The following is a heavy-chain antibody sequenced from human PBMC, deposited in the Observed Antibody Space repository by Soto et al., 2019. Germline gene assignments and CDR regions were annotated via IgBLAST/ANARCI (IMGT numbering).Heavy chain of an antibody. J-gene: IGHJ5*02. V-gene: IGHV5-51*01. Sequence: EVQLVQSGAEVKKPGESLKISCKGSGYSFTSYWIGWVRQMPGKGLEWMGIIYPGDSDTRYSPSFQGQVTISADKSISTAYLQWSSLKASDTAMYYCARRPFPGQLVRFLEWQEASNWFDPWGQGTLVTVSS. CDR3: ARRPFPGQLVRFLEWQEASNWFDP. D-gene: IGHD3-3*01. CDR1: GYSFTSYW. CDR2: IYPGDSDT.